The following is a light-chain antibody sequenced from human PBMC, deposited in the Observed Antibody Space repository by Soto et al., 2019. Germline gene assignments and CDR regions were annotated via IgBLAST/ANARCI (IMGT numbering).Light chain of an antibody. CDR2: GAS. J-gene: IGKJ1*01. CDR1: HTINNY. V-gene: IGKV1-39*01. Sequence: DIRMTQSPSSLSAAAGDRVSITCRASHTINNYLNWYQHRPGEAPKLLIFGASSLPRGVPSRFSGSGSGTEFTLTISSLQREDFATYYCQQTYSPPPTFGPGTKVEI. CDR3: QQTYSPPPT.